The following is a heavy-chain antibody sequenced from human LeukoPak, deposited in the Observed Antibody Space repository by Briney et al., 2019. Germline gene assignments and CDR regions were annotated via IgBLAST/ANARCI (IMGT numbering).Heavy chain of an antibody. J-gene: IGHJ4*02. D-gene: IGHD3-10*01. Sequence: GGSLRLSCAASGFTFSNAWMSWVRQAPGKGLEWVGRIKSKTDGGTTDYAAPVKGRFTISRDDSKNTLYLQMNSLKTEDTAVYYCTTERPTYYYGSGTGEDFDYWGQGTLVTVSS. V-gene: IGHV3-15*01. CDR3: TTERPTYYYGSGTGEDFDY. CDR2: IKSKTDGGTT. CDR1: GFTFSNAW.